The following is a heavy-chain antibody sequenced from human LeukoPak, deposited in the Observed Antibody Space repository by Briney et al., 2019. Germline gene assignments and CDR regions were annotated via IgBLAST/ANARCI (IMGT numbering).Heavy chain of an antibody. CDR2: ISGNDDST. V-gene: IGHV3-23*01. CDR3: AKSSYYDTSGSYREYYFDY. D-gene: IGHD3-22*01. J-gene: IGHJ4*02. CDR1: GFIFRNYA. Sequence: GGSLRLSCAASGFIFRNYAMSWVRQGPGQGPEWVTAISGNDDSTYYADSVKGRFTISRDNSRNTLYLQMNSLRAEDTALYYCAKSSYYDTSGSYREYYFDYWGQGALVTVSS.